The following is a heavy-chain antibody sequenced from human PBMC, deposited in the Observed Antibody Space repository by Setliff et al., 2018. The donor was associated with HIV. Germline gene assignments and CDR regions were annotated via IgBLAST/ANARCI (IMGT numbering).Heavy chain of an antibody. J-gene: IGHJ5*02. CDR1: GYRFASYW. D-gene: IGHD3-3*01. CDR3: ASSNRGYYSRGFYRENWFDP. CDR2: IYPDDSDT. Sequence: PGESLKISCKASGYRFASYWIAWVRQMPGKGLEWMGIIYPDDSDTRYSPSFQAHVTISVDKSLDSAYLQWNTLKASDTAMYYCASSNRGYYSRGFYRENWFDPWGQGTQVTVSS. V-gene: IGHV5-51*01.